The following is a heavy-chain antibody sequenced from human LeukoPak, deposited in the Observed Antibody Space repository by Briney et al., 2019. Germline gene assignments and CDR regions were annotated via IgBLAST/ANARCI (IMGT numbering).Heavy chain of an antibody. J-gene: IGHJ4*02. V-gene: IGHV3-15*01. CDR1: GVTFSNAW. CDR2: IKSKTDGGTT. D-gene: IGHD5-18*01. Sequence: GGSLRLSCAASGVTFSNAWLSWVRQAPGKGLEWVGRIKSKTDGGTTDYAAPVKGRFTISRDDSKNTLYLQMNSLKTEDTAVYYCTTGEGYSYGYGGSWGQGTLVTVSS. CDR3: TTGEGYSYGYGGS.